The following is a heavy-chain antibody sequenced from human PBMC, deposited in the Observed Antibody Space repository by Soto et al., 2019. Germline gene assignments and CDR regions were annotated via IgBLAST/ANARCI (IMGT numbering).Heavy chain of an antibody. CDR1: GFTFSSYA. Sequence: GGSLRLSCAASGFTFSSYAMSWVRQAPGKGLEWVSAISGSGGSTYYADSVKGRFTISRDNSKNTLYLQMNSLRAGDTAVYYCAKSVLPSSGYSDYWGQGTLVTVSS. J-gene: IGHJ4*02. CDR2: ISGSGGST. D-gene: IGHD3-22*01. CDR3: AKSVLPSSGYSDY. V-gene: IGHV3-23*01.